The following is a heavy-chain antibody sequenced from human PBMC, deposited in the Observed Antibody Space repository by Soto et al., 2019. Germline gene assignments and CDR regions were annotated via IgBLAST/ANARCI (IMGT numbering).Heavy chain of an antibody. D-gene: IGHD3-16*01. CDR1: GFTFSSYG. J-gene: IGHJ4*02. Sequence: QVQVVESGGGVVQPGRSLRLSCAASGFTFSSYGMNWVRQAPGKGLEWLAHISYDGSKKYYADSVKGRFSISRDNSKNMRYLEMNRLRDEDTAVYYCAKKGAGGDLDCWGQGTLDTVSS. CDR2: ISYDGSKK. V-gene: IGHV3-30*18. CDR3: AKKGAGGDLDC.